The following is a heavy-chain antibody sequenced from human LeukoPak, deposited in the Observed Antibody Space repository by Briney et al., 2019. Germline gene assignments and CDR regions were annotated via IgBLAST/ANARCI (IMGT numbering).Heavy chain of an antibody. CDR1: GGSISSYY. D-gene: IGHD2-2*02. J-gene: IGHJ4*02. V-gene: IGHV4-59*01. CDR3: ARSRSSAIRS. CDR2: IYYSGST. Sequence: PSETLSLTCTVSGGSISSYYWSWIRQPPGKGLEWIGYIYYSGSTNYNPSLKSRVTISVDTSKNQFSLKLSSATAADTAVYYCARSRSSAIRSWGQGTLVTVSS.